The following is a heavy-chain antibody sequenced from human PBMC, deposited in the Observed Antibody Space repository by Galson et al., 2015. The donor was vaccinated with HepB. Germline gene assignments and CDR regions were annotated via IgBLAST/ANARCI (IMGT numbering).Heavy chain of an antibody. CDR3: ARPGYSYGHPIKAFDY. V-gene: IGHV1-69*02. CDR2: IIPILGIA. J-gene: IGHJ4*02. D-gene: IGHD5-18*01. CDR1: GGTFSSYT. Sequence: SVKVSCKASGGTFSSYTISWVRQAPGQGLEWMGRIIPILGIANYAQKFQGRVTITADKSTSTAYMELSSLRSEDTAVYYCARPGYSYGHPIKAFDYWGQGTLVTVSS.